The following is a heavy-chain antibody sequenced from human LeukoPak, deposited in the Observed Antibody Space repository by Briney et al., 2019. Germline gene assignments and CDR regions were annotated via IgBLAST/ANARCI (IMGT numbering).Heavy chain of an antibody. CDR3: ATTPGGSSWTHWFDR. CDR1: RYSFTSYS. J-gene: IGHJ5*02. CDR2: ISTYNGDT. D-gene: IGHD3-16*01. V-gene: IGHV1-18*01. Sequence: ASVTVSCKTSRYSFTSYSITWVRQAPGQGLEWMGWISTYNGDTYYSQKVQGRVTLTTDPSANTAYMELRSRRSDDTAEYYCATTPGGSSWTHWFDRWGQGTLVIVSS.